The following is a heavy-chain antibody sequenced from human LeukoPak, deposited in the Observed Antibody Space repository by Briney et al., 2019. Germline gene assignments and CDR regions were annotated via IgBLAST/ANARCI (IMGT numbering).Heavy chain of an antibody. D-gene: IGHD3-22*01. CDR1: GYTLTGYY. J-gene: IGHJ4*02. Sequence: ASVKVSCKASGYTLTGYYMHWVRQAPGQGLEWMGWINPNSDITNYAQKFQGGVTMTSDTSITTAYMELSRLRSDDTAVYYCARGGRGFYDSSVSLDYWGQGTLVTVSS. CDR2: INPNSDIT. CDR3: ARGGRGFYDSSVSLDY. V-gene: IGHV1-2*02.